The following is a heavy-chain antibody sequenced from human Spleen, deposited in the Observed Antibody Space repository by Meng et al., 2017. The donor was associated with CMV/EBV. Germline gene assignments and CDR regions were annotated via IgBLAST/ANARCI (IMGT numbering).Heavy chain of an antibody. Sequence: SCKASGYTFNGYYMHWVRQAPGQGLEWMGWINPNSGGTNYAQKFQGRVTMTRDTSISTAYMELSRLRSDDTAVYYCARRGGDSRGFDPWGQGSLVTVSS. CDR2: INPNSGGT. CDR3: ARRGGDSRGFDP. J-gene: IGHJ5*02. D-gene: IGHD2-21*02. V-gene: IGHV1-2*02. CDR1: GYTFNGYY.